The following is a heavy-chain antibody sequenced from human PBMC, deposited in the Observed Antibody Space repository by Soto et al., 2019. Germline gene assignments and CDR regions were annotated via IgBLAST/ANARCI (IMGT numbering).Heavy chain of an antibody. Sequence: EVQLVESGGGLVQAGESLTLSCAASGFKFSDYWMTWVRQAPGKGLEWLANIKKDGSEQYYVPSVRGRFIISRDNAENSLSLQLNSLRSDDTGVYFCARRSTSGWAHFDNWGQGTRVTVS. CDR3: ARRSTSGWAHFDN. D-gene: IGHD6-19*01. CDR2: IKKDGSEQ. CDR1: GFKFSDYW. V-gene: IGHV3-7*01. J-gene: IGHJ4*02.